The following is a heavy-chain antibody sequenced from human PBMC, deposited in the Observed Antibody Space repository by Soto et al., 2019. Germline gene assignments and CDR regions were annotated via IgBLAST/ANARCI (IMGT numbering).Heavy chain of an antibody. CDR3: AREGRIGWLGIDH. CDR2: IRTYDVNT. V-gene: IGHV1-18*01. J-gene: IGHJ4*02. CDR1: GYTFTRHG. Sequence: QGQLVQSELELKKPGPSVKVSCTASGYTFTRHGFSWVRQAPVQGLDKMGWIRTYDVNTHYGQNFQGRVTMTADTYASTVYLELTSRRPDDTAIYFCAREGRIGWLGIDHWGQGTLVTVSS. D-gene: IGHD6-19*01.